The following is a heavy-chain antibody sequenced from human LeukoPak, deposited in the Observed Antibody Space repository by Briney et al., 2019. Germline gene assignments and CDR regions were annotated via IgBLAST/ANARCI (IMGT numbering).Heavy chain of an antibody. CDR3: ARGGYYFDY. Sequence: PSETLSLTCTVSGGSISSNNYFWGWIRQPPGKGLEWIGSIYDSGSTYYNPSLKSRVTISVDRSKNQFSLKLSSVTAADTAVYYCARGGYYFDYWGQGTLVTVSS. CDR1: GGSISSNNYF. J-gene: IGHJ4*02. D-gene: IGHD3-16*01. CDR2: IYDSGST. V-gene: IGHV4-39*07.